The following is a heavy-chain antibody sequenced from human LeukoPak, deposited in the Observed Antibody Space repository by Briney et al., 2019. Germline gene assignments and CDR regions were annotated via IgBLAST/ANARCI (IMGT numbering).Heavy chain of an antibody. V-gene: IGHV3-30*04. J-gene: IGHJ5*02. CDR3: ARELGSGSYYENWFVP. CDR2: ISYDGSNK. CDR1: GFTFSSYA. Sequence: GGSLRLSCAASGFTFSSYAMPWVRQAPGKGLEWVAVISYDGSNKYYADSVKGRFTFSRDNSKNTLYLQMNSLRAEDTAVYYCARELGSGSYYENWFVPWGQGTLVTVSS. D-gene: IGHD3-10*01.